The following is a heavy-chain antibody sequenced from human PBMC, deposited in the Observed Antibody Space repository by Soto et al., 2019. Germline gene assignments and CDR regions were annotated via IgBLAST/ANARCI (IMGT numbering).Heavy chain of an antibody. D-gene: IGHD1-26*01. Sequence: QVQLVQSGAEVKKPGSSVKVSCKASGGTFSSYTISWVRQAPGQGLEWMGRIIPILGIANYAQKFQGRVTITAAKSTSTAYMELSSLRSEDTAVYYCAREVTGSGSYYYYGMDVWGQGTTVTVSS. CDR3: AREVTGSGSYYYYGMDV. CDR2: IIPILGIA. CDR1: GGTFSSYT. V-gene: IGHV1-69*08. J-gene: IGHJ6*02.